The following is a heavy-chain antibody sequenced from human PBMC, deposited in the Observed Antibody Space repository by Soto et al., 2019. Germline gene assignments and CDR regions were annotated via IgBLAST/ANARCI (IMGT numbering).Heavy chain of an antibody. V-gene: IGHV3-48*03. Sequence: LRLSCAASGFTFSNFEMHWVRQAPGKGLEWVSYINTAGSTKYYAESVKGRFTISRDNARNSLFLQMNSLRAEDTAVYYCARAECSSPDCLTAYYSYGLDVWGQGSTVTVSS. D-gene: IGHD3-9*01. CDR1: GFTFSNFE. CDR2: INTAGSTK. J-gene: IGHJ6*02. CDR3: ARAECSSPDCLTAYYSYGLDV.